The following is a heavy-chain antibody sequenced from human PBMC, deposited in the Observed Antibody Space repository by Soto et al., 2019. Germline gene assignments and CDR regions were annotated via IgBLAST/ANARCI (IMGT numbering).Heavy chain of an antibody. J-gene: IGHJ5*02. CDR3: AKAPVYGSGGWFDL. D-gene: IGHD3-10*01. CDR1: GFIFKNYA. CDR2: ISWNSGNL. V-gene: IGHV3-9*01. Sequence: ESQLVESGGGLVQPGRSLRLSCEASGFIFKNYAMVWVRQGPGKGLEWVSSISWNSGNLDYGDSVKGRFTISRDNAKYSLYLQMNSLRTEDTAWYFCAKAPVYGSGGWFDLWGRGTLVTVSS.